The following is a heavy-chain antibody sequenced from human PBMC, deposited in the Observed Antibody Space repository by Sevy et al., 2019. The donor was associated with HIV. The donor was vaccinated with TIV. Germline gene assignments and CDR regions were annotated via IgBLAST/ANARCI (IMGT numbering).Heavy chain of an antibody. CDR3: ARALIRDSSGYLYYFDY. Sequence: SETLSLTCTVSGGSISSGSYYWSWIRQPAGKGLEWIGRIYTSGSTNHNPSLKSRVTISVDTSKNQFSLKLSSVTAADTAVYYCARALIRDSSGYLYYFDYWGQGTLVTVSS. D-gene: IGHD3-22*01. CDR2: IYTSGST. CDR1: GGSISSGSYY. V-gene: IGHV4-61*02. J-gene: IGHJ4*02.